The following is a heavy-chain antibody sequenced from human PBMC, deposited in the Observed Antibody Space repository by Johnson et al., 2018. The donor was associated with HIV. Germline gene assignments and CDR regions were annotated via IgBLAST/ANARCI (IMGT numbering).Heavy chain of an antibody. CDR2: IKQDGSDK. V-gene: IGHV3-7*05. CDR1: GFTFSSYW. Sequence: VQLVESGGGLVQPGGSLRLSCAASGFTFSSYWMSWVRQAPGKGLEWVANIKQDGSDKYYVESVKGRFTIPRDNAKNTLYLQMNSLRAEDTGEYYCARKGWVDAFDIWGQGTMVTVSS. CDR3: ARKGWVDAFDI. D-gene: IGHD6-19*01. J-gene: IGHJ3*02.